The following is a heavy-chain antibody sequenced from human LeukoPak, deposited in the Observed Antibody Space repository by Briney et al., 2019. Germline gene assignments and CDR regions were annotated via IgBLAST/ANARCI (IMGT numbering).Heavy chain of an antibody. CDR2: INHSGST. CDR3: VSRTRGITTTVTQFDY. V-gene: IGHV4-34*01. Sequence: SETLSLTCAVYGGSFSGYYWSWIRQPPGKGLEWIGEINHSGSTNYNPSLKSRVTISVDTSKNQFSLKLSPVTAADTAVYYCVSRTRGITTTVTQFDYWGQGTLVTVSS. D-gene: IGHD4-17*01. J-gene: IGHJ4*02. CDR1: GGSFSGYY.